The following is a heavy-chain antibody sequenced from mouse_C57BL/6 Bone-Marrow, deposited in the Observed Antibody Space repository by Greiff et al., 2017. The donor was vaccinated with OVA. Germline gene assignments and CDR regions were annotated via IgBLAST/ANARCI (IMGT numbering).Heavy chain of an antibody. D-gene: IGHD2-4*01. CDR1: GYTFTSYG. J-gene: IGHJ3*01. V-gene: IGHV1-81*01. CDR3: TSIYYDYLAWFAY. Sequence: VQLQQSGAELARPGASVKLSCKASGYTFTSYGISWVKQRTGQGLEWIGEIYPRSGNTYYNEKFKGKATLTADTSSNTAYLQLSSLTSEDTAVYYCTSIYYDYLAWFAYWGQGTLVTVSA. CDR2: IYPRSGNT.